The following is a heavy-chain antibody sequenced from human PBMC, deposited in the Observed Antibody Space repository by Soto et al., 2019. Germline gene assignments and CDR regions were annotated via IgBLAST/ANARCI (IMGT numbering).Heavy chain of an antibody. V-gene: IGHV4-34*02. CDR2: INDRGSV. CDR3: ARESHDILTGPPWVWYFDL. D-gene: IGHD3-9*01. Sequence: QLQQWGAGPLRPLETLSLTCGVSGGSFGGYYWAWIRQSPEKGLEWIGEINDRGSVNYNQSLMSRVSISVASSKSHYSLTLRSVTAADTAIYYCARESHDILTGPPWVWYFDLWGRGTLVTVSS. J-gene: IGHJ2*01. CDR1: GGSFGGYY.